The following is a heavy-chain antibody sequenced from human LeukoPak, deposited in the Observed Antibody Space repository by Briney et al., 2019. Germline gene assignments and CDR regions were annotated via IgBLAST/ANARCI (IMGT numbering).Heavy chain of an antibody. J-gene: IGHJ4*02. CDR3: ITDFLRGYYYHY. Sequence: GGSLRLSCAASGFTFSSYAMSWVRQAPGKGLEWVGRIKSKTDGGTTDYAAPVKGRFTISRDDSKNTLYLQMNSLKTEDTAVYYCITDFLRGYYYHYWGQGTLVTVSS. V-gene: IGHV3-15*01. CDR1: GFTFSSYA. D-gene: IGHD3-22*01. CDR2: IKSKTDGGTT.